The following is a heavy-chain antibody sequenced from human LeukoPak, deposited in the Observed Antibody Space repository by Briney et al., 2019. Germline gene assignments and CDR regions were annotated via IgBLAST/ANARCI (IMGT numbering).Heavy chain of an antibody. D-gene: IGHD3-22*01. CDR1: RFTFNTFG. CDR2: ISSDGSNK. Sequence: PGRSLRLSCAASRFTFNTFGMHWVRQAPGKGPEWVAVISSDGSNKYYADSVKGRFTISRDNSKDTLYLQMSSLTIEDTAVYYCRAATKYRDYYYDYWGQGTLVTVSS. CDR3: RAATKYRDYYYDY. J-gene: IGHJ4*02. V-gene: IGHV3-30*03.